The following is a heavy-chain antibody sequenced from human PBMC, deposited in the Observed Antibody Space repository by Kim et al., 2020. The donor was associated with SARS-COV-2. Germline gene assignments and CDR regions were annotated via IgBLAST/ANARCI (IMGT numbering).Heavy chain of an antibody. CDR3: AKDVGYSYGSYYYYGMDV. V-gene: IGHV3-23*01. J-gene: IGHJ6*02. Sequence: KGRFTISRDNSKNTLYLQMNSLRAEDTAVYYCAKDVGYSYGSYYYYGMDVWGQGTTVTVSS. D-gene: IGHD5-18*01.